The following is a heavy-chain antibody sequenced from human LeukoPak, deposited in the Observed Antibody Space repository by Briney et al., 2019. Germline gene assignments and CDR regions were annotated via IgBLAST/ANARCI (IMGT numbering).Heavy chain of an antibody. Sequence: GGSLRLSCAVSGITLSNYGMSWVRKAPGKGLEWVAGMSGSGGGTNYADSVKGRITVSRDNSKNTLYLQMKSLRAEDTAVYFCAKRGVVIRVILVGFYKEAYYFDSWGQGALVTVSS. V-gene: IGHV3-23*01. D-gene: IGHD3-22*01. CDR3: AKRGVVIRVILVGFYKEAYYFDS. CDR2: MSGSGGGT. CDR1: GITLSNYG. J-gene: IGHJ4*02.